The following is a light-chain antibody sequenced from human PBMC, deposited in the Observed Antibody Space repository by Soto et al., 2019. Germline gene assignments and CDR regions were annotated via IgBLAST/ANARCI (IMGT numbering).Light chain of an antibody. CDR3: SSYSSSATPYV. J-gene: IGLJ1*01. CDR1: SSDVGGYNY. CDR2: EVT. V-gene: IGLV2-11*01. Sequence: QSALTQPRSVSGSPGQSVTISCTGTSSDVGGYNYVSWYQQHPDKAPKLILYEVTNRPSGASDRFSGSKSGNAAFLTISGLQAEDEADYYCSSYSSSATPYVFGTGTKLTVL.